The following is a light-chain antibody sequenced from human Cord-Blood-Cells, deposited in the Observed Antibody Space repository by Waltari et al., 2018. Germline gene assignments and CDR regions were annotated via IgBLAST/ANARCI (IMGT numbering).Light chain of an antibody. Sequence: EIVLTQSPGTLSLSPGERATPSCRASQSVSSSYLAWDQQKPGQAPRLLIYGASSRATGIPERFSGSGSGTDFTLTISRLEPEDFAVYYCQQYGSSPWTFGQGTKVEIK. V-gene: IGKV3-20*01. J-gene: IGKJ1*01. CDR2: GAS. CDR3: QQYGSSPWT. CDR1: QSVSSSY.